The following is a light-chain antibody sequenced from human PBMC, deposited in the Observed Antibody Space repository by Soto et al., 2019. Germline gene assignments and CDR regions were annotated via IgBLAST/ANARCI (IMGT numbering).Light chain of an antibody. CDR1: QSISSSY. Sequence: EIVLTQSPGTLSLSPGERATLSCRASQSISSSYLAWYQQKPGQAPRLLIYGASTRATGIPDRFTGRGSGTDFSLTISRLEPEDFAVYYCQQYGISPRTFGQGTK. V-gene: IGKV3-20*01. J-gene: IGKJ1*01. CDR3: QQYGISPRT. CDR2: GAS.